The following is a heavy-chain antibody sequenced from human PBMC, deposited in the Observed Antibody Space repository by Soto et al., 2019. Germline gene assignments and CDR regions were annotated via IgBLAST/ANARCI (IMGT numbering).Heavy chain of an antibody. J-gene: IGHJ5*02. V-gene: IGHV4-30-2*01. D-gene: IGHD3-22*01. CDR3: ARAVYYDSSGYPPRGFDP. CDR1: GGSISSGGYS. CDR2: IYHSGST. Sequence: SETLSLTCAVSGGSISSGGYSCNWIRQPPGKGLEWIGYIYHSGSTYYNPSLKSRVTISVDRSKKQFSLKLSSVTAADTAVFYCARAVYYDSSGYPPRGFDPWGQGTLVTVSS.